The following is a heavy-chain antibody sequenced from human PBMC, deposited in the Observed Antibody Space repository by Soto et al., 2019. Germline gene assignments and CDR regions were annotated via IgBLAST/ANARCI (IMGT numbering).Heavy chain of an antibody. V-gene: IGHV4-39*01. D-gene: IGHD6-13*01. J-gene: IGHJ6*02. CDR3: AGSYSSSWYSYYYYGMDV. CDR2: IYYSGST. CDR1: GGSISSSSYY. Sequence: ETLSLTCTVSGGSISSSSYYWGWIRQPPGKGLEWIGSIYYSGSTYYNPSLKSRVTISVDTSKNQFSLKLSSVTAADTAVYYCAGSYSSSWYSYYYYGMDVWGQGTTVTVSS.